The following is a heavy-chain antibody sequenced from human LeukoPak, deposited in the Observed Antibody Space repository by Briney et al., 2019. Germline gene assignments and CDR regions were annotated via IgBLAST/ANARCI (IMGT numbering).Heavy chain of an antibody. Sequence: SETLSLTCTVSGGSISSYYWSWIRQPPGKGLEWIGYIYYSGSTNYNPSLKSRVTISVDTSKNQFSLKLSSVTAADTAVYYCARGVAATGRYGMDVWGQGTTVTVSS. CDR3: ARGVAATGRYGMDV. V-gene: IGHV4-59*01. J-gene: IGHJ6*02. CDR2: IYYSGST. CDR1: GGSISSYY. D-gene: IGHD6-13*01.